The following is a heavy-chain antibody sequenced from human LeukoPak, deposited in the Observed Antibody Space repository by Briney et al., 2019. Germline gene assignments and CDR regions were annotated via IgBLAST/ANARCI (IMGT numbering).Heavy chain of an antibody. CDR1: GGTFSSYA. CDR3: ARGQYYDFWSGYYTDY. J-gene: IGHJ4*02. Sequence: ASVKVSCKASGGTFSSYAISWVRQAPGQGLEWMGGIIPIFGTANYAQKFQGRVTITADESTSTAYMELSSLRSEDTAVYYCARGQYYDFWSGYYTDYWGQGTLVTVSS. CDR2: IIPIFGTA. V-gene: IGHV1-69*13. D-gene: IGHD3-3*01.